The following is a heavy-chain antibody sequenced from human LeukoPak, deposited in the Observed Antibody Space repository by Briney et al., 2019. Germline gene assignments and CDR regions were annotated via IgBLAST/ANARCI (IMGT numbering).Heavy chain of an antibody. J-gene: IGHJ5*02. Sequence: SETLSLTCTVSGGSISSSSYYWGWIRQPPGKGLEWIGSIYYSGSTYYNPSLKSRVTISVDTSKNQFSLKLSSVTAADTAVYYCAGDAKTYYYDSSGRNWFDPWGQGTLVTVSS. D-gene: IGHD3-22*01. CDR3: AGDAKTYYYDSSGRNWFDP. V-gene: IGHV4-39*07. CDR2: IYYSGST. CDR1: GGSISSSSYY.